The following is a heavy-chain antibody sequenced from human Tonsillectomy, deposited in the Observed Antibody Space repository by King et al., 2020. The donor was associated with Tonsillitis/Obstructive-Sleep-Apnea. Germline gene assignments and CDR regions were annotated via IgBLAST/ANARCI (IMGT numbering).Heavy chain of an antibody. D-gene: IGHD2-8*01. CDR3: VRDLNGRGPDS. V-gene: IGHV3-33*01. Sequence: VQLVESGGGVVQPGRSLRLSCAASGFIFNSHGMHWVRQAPGKGLEWVAVIWYDGTNKYYGDSVKGRFTISRDNSENTLYLHMNSLRAEDTAVYYCVRDLNGRGPDSWGQGPLVTVSS. CDR2: IWYDGTNK. J-gene: IGHJ4*02. CDR1: GFIFNSHG.